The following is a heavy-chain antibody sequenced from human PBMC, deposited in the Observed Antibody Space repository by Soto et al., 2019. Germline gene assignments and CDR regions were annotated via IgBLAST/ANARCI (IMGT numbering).Heavy chain of an antibody. CDR3: ARDGLAAAGPLTPNWFDP. CDR2: ISSNGGST. V-gene: IGHV3-64*02. Sequence: PGGSLRLSCAASGFTFSSYAMHWVRQAPGKGLEYVSAISSNGGSTYYADSVKGRFTISRDNSKNTLYLQMGSLRAEDMAVYYCARDGLAAAGPLTPNWFDPWGQGTLVTVSS. CDR1: GFTFSSYA. D-gene: IGHD6-13*01. J-gene: IGHJ5*02.